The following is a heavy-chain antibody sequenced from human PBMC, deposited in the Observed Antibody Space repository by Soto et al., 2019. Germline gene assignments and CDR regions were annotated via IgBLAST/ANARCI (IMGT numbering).Heavy chain of an antibody. Sequence: SETLSLTCTVSGGSISSGGYYWSWIRQHPGKGLEWIGYIYYSGSTYYNPSLKSRVTISVDTSKNQFSLKLSSVTAADTAVYYCARGNYGEWGAFDIWGQGTMVTVSS. CDR1: GGSISSGGYY. CDR3: ARGNYGEWGAFDI. V-gene: IGHV4-31*03. D-gene: IGHD4-17*01. CDR2: IYYSGST. J-gene: IGHJ3*02.